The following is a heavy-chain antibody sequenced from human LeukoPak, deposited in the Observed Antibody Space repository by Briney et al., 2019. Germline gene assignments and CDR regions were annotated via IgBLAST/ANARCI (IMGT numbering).Heavy chain of an antibody. Sequence: GGSLRLSCAASGFIFSSYAFHWVRQGPGEGLEYVSAISSNGGSTYYANSVKGRFTISRDNSNNTLYLQMGSLRAEAIAVYYCASRGAGYDSYYYYYMHVWGKGPTVTVSS. J-gene: IGHJ6*03. CDR1: GFIFSSYA. CDR2: ISSNGGST. D-gene: IGHD5-12*01. V-gene: IGHV3-64*01. CDR3: ASRGAGYDSYYYYYMHV.